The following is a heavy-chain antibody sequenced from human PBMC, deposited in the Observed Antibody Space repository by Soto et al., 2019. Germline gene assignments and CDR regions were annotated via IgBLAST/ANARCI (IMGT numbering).Heavy chain of an antibody. CDR1: GFTFSNAW. D-gene: IGHD3-3*01. Sequence: VGSLRLSCAASGFTFSNAWMSWVRQAPGKGLEWVGRIKSKTDGGTTDYAAPVKGRFTISRDDSKNTLYLQMNSLKTEDTAVYYCTTQGGYDFWSGYLAQKLHYGMDVWGQGTTVTVSS. J-gene: IGHJ6*02. CDR2: IKSKTDGGTT. CDR3: TTQGGYDFWSGYLAQKLHYGMDV. V-gene: IGHV3-15*01.